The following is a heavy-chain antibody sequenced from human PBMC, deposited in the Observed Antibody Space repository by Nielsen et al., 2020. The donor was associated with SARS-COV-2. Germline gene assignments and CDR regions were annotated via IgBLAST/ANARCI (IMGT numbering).Heavy chain of an antibody. CDR3: ATIAAAGTTYYYYGMDV. Sequence: GVLRLSCAASGFTFSSYSMNWVRQAPGKGLEWVSYISSSSSTIYYADSVKGRFTISRDNAKNSLYLQMNSLRDEDTAVYYCATIAAAGTTYYYYGMDVWGQGTTVTVSS. CDR1: GFTFSSYS. D-gene: IGHD6-13*01. V-gene: IGHV3-48*02. CDR2: ISSSSSTI. J-gene: IGHJ6*02.